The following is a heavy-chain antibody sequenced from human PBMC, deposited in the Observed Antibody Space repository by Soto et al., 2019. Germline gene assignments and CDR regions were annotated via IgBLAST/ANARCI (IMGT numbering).Heavy chain of an antibody. J-gene: IGHJ4*02. CDR1: GLTFSRAW. Sequence: EVQLVESGGDLVKPAESLRLSCAVSGLTFSRAWMSWVRQAPGKGLEWVGRIKSRAAGGTTDYVAPVKRRISSSRDDSKNTVYLKMNSLKTEDTAVYFCTADLPGGYSDYFDYWGQGTLVTVSS. CDR2: IKSRAAGGTT. CDR3: TADLPGGYSDYFDY. D-gene: IGHD3-22*01. V-gene: IGHV3-15*07.